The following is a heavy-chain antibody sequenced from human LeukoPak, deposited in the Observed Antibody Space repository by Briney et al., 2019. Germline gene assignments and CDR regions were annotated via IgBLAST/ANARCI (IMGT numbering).Heavy chain of an antibody. Sequence: GGSLRLSCAAYGFTFSHYSMHWVRQAPGKGLEYVSAIISNGGSTHYADSVKGRFTTSRDNSKNTPYLQMDSLRAEDMAVYYCARITMGATIANFYYYHMDVWGKGATVTVSS. CDR1: GFTFSHYS. D-gene: IGHD3-3*01. CDR2: IISNGGST. J-gene: IGHJ6*03. V-gene: IGHV3-64*02. CDR3: ARITMGATIANFYYYHMDV.